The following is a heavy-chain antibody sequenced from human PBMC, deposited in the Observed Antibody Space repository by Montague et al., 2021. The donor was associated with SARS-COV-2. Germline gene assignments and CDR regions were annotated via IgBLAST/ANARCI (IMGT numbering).Heavy chain of an antibody. Sequence: SETLSLTCAVYGGSFSGYYWSWIRQPPGKRLEWIGEINHSGSTNYNPSLKSRVTISVDTSKNQFSLKLSSVTAADTAVYYCARVAESTYYDFWSGYLRFYYFDYWGQGTLVTVSS. CDR2: INHSGST. CDR3: ARVAESTYYDFWSGYLRFYYFDY. V-gene: IGHV4-34*01. CDR1: GGSFSGYY. D-gene: IGHD3-3*01. J-gene: IGHJ4*02.